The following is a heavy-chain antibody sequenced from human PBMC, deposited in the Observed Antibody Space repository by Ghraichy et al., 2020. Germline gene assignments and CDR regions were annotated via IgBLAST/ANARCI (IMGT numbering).Heavy chain of an antibody. V-gene: IGHV3-21*01. D-gene: IGHD2-2*01. CDR2: SSSSSEI. CDR3: ERALDCSSNTCLLSFFDY. Sequence: SSSSSEIYYADSVKGRFTISRDNAKDSLNLQMNSLRAEDTAVYYCERALDCSSNTCLLSFFDYCGQGNRVNV. J-gene: IGHJ4*02.